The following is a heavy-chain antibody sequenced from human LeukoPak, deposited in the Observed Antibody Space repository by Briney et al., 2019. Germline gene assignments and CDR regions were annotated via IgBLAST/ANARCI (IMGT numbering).Heavy chain of an antibody. Sequence: SGGSLRLSCAASGFTFSSYSMNWVRQAPGKGLEWVSSISSSSSYIYYADSVKGRFTISRDNSKNTLYLQMNSLRAEDTAIYYCARDRGDPDYYFDQWGQGTLVTVSS. CDR3: ARDRGDPDYYFDQ. CDR1: GFTFSSYS. CDR2: ISSSSSYI. J-gene: IGHJ4*02. V-gene: IGHV3-21*01. D-gene: IGHD7-27*01.